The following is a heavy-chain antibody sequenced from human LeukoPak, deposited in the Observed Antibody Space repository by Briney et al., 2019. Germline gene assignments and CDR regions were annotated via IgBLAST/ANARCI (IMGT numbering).Heavy chain of an antibody. V-gene: IGHV3-23*01. CDR1: GFTFSNYA. Sequence: GGSLRLSCAASGFTFSNYAMTWVRQAPGKGLEWVSTFTGSGGSTYYADSVKGRFTISRDNSKNTLYLQMNSLRAEDTAVYYCAKQVGATTNDAFDIRGQGTVVTVSS. J-gene: IGHJ3*02. D-gene: IGHD1-26*01. CDR2: FTGSGGST. CDR3: AKQVGATTNDAFDI.